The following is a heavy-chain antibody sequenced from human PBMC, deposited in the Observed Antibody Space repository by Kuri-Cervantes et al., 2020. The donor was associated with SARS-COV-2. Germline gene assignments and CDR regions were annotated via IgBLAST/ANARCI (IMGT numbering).Heavy chain of an antibody. CDR2: VNHRGST. D-gene: IGHD4-17*01. CDR1: GESFSGYY. V-gene: IGHV4-34*01. Sequence: ESLKISCAFYGESFSGYYWNWIRQTPGKGLEWIGEVNHRGSTNYNPSLKSRVTISVDTSSKQFSLHLGSVTAAGTAVYYCARAYGFLRYIYYMDVWGRGTTVTVSS. CDR3: ARAYGFLRYIYYMDV. J-gene: IGHJ6*03.